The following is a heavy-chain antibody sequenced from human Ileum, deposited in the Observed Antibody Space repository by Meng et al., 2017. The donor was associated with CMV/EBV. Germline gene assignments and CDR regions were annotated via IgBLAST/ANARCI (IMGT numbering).Heavy chain of an antibody. D-gene: IGHD5-18*01. J-gene: IGHJ4*02. CDR1: GYTFISYG. V-gene: IGHV7-4-1*02. CDR2: INTNTGNP. Sequence: QVQLVQSGSELKEPGASVRGSCKTSGYTFISYGINWVREAPGQRLEWMGWINTNTGNPTYAQDFTGRFVFSLNTSVSTAYLQISSLRAEDTAVYYCTRGAGAHTAKFDYWGQGTLVTVSS. CDR3: TRGAGAHTAKFDY.